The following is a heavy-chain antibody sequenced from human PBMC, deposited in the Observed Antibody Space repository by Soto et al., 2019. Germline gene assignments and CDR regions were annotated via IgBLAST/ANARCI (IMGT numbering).Heavy chain of an antibody. V-gene: IGHV3-33*01. D-gene: IGHD3-3*01. CDR2: IWYDGSNK. CDR1: GFTFSSYG. Sequence: ESGGGVVQPGRSLRLSCAASGFTFSSYGMHWVRQAPGKGLEWVAVIWYDGSNKYYADSVKGRFTISRDNSKNTLYLQMNSLRAEDTAVYYCARETRTIFGVVTISGPFDYWGQGTLVTVSS. CDR3: ARETRTIFGVVTISGPFDY. J-gene: IGHJ4*02.